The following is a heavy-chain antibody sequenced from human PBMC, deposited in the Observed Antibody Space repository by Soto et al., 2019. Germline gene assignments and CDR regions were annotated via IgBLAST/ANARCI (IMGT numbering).Heavy chain of an antibody. Sequence: QVQLVQSGAEVKKPGSSVKVSCTASGGSFNNYAFSWVRQAPGQGLEWMGGILPIFGTANYPQKFQGRLTITADGSTNTTYMELSSLRSEDTAVYYCARSRDFWTGNSYFFDYWGQGALVTVSS. J-gene: IGHJ4*02. CDR2: ILPIFGTA. V-gene: IGHV1-69*01. CDR3: ARSRDFWTGNSYFFDY. CDR1: GGSFNNYA. D-gene: IGHD3-3*01.